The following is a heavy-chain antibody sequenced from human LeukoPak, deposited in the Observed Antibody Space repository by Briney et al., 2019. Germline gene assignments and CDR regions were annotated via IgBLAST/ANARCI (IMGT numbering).Heavy chain of an antibody. Sequence: GGSLRLSCAVSGFTVSSNYMSWVRQAPEKGLEWASHIYSGGSTYYADSVKGRFTISRDNSKNTLYLQMNRLRAEDTAVYYCARRAGGYSHPYDYWGQGTLVTVSS. J-gene: IGHJ4*02. CDR1: GFTVSSNY. D-gene: IGHD4-23*01. CDR2: IYSGGST. V-gene: IGHV3-53*01. CDR3: ARRAGGYSHPYDY.